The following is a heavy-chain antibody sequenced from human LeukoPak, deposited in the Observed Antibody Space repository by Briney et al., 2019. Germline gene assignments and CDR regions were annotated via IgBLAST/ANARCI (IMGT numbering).Heavy chain of an antibody. CDR2: VFPADSDT. V-gene: IGHV5-51*01. Sequence: GESLKISCKGSGYSFTTSWIGWVRQMPGKGLEWMGIVFPADSDTRYSPSFQGQVTFSADKSISTAYLPWSRLKASDSAMYYCARHGGAFDYWGQGTLVTVSS. CDR3: ARHGGAFDY. D-gene: IGHD4-17*01. CDR1: GYSFTTSW. J-gene: IGHJ4*02.